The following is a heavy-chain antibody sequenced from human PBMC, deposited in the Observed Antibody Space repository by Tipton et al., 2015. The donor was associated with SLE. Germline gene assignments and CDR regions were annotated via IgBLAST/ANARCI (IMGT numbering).Heavy chain of an antibody. J-gene: IGHJ6*03. CDR1: GGSISSGGYY. CDR3: ARVVGVYYYYYMDV. CDR2: IYHSGNT. V-gene: IGHV4-39*07. D-gene: IGHD1-26*01. Sequence: TLSLTCTVSGGSISSGGYYWGWIRQPPGKGLEWIGSIYHSGNTYYNPSLKSRVAISVDTSKNQFSLKLSSVTAADTAVYYCARVVGVYYYYYMDVWGKGTTVTVSS.